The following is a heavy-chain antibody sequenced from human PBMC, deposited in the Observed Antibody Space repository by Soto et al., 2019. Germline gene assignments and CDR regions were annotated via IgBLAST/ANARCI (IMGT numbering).Heavy chain of an antibody. CDR2: IYYSGST. D-gene: IGHD6-6*01. CDR1: GGSISSGGYY. V-gene: IGHV4-31*03. CDR3: ARGGHIAAPPPRRRHLDY. J-gene: IGHJ4*02. Sequence: PSETLSLTCTVSGGSISSGGYYWSWIRQHPGKGLEWIGYIYYSGSTYYNPSLKSRVTISVDTSKNQFSLKLSSVTAADTAVYYCARGGHIAAPPPRRRHLDYWGQGTLVTVSS.